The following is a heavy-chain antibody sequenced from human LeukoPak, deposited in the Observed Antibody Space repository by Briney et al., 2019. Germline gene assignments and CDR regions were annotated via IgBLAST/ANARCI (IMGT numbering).Heavy chain of an antibody. D-gene: IGHD2-2*01. V-gene: IGHV1-69*13. CDR3: ARMGPAAIVYWFDP. CDR1: GGTFSSYA. CDR2: IIPIFGAA. J-gene: IGHJ5*02. Sequence: ASVKVSCKASGGTFSSYAISWVRQAPGQGLEWMGGIIPIFGAANYAQKFQGRVTITADESTSTAYMELSSLRSEDTAVYYFARMGPAAIVYWFDPWGQGTLVTVSS.